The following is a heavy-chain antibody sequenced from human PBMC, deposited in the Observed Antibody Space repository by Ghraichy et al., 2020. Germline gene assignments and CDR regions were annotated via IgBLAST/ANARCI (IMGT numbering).Heavy chain of an antibody. D-gene: IGHD6-13*01. J-gene: IGHJ4*02. Sequence: SQTLSLTCAVYGGSFSGYYWSWIRQPPGKGLEWIGEINHSGSTNYNPSLKSRVTISVDTSKNQFSLKLSSVTAADTAVYYCARVGQQLDDGGWYYFDYWGQGTLVTVSS. V-gene: IGHV4-34*01. CDR3: ARVGQQLDDGGWYYFDY. CDR2: INHSGST. CDR1: GGSFSGYY.